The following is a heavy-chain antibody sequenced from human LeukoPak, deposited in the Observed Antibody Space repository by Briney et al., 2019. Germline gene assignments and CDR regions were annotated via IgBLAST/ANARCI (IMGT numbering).Heavy chain of an antibody. CDR2: ISSSGSTI. Sequence: PGGSLRLSCAASGFTFSSYEMNWVRQAPGKGLEWVSYISSSGSTIYYADSVKGRFTISRDNAENSLYLQMNSLRAEDTAVYYCARSPSYYYGSGSYYNYTYYYYYYGMDVWGQGTTVTVSS. CDR1: GFTFSSYE. J-gene: IGHJ6*02. V-gene: IGHV3-48*03. D-gene: IGHD3-10*01. CDR3: ARSPSYYYGSGSYYNYTYYYYYYGMDV.